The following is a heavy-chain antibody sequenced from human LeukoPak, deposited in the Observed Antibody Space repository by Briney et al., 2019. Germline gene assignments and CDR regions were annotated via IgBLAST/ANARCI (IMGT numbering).Heavy chain of an antibody. CDR2: ISSSSSYT. J-gene: IGHJ4*02. CDR3: TRDRGGSPTDVFDY. CDR1: GFTFSDYY. V-gene: IGHV3-11*05. D-gene: IGHD2-15*01. Sequence: GGSLRLSCAASGFTFSDYYMSWIRQAPGKGLEWVSYISSSSSYTNYADSVKGRFTISRDNSKNTVYMQMDGLRAEDTAVYYCTRDRGGSPTDVFDYWGQGTLVTVSS.